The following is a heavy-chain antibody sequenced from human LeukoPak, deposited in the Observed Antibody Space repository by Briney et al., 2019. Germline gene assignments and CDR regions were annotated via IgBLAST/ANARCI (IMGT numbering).Heavy chain of an antibody. Sequence: GGSLRLSCAASGFTFSSYSMNWVRQAPGKGLEWVSSISRSSSYIYYADSVKGRFTISRDNAKNSLYLQMNSLRAEDTAVYYCARAYDIVGATELDYWGQGTLVTVSS. V-gene: IGHV3-21*01. CDR3: ARAYDIVGATELDY. CDR1: GFTFSSYS. J-gene: IGHJ4*02. CDR2: ISRSSSYI. D-gene: IGHD1-26*01.